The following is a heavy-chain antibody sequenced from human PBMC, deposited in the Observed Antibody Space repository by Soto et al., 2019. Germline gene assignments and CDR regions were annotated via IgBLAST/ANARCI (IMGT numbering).Heavy chain of an antibody. V-gene: IGHV1-2*04. J-gene: IGHJ6*02. CDR2: INPKSGGT. D-gene: IGHD2-8*01. Sequence: ASVKVSCKASRYSFTDYHIHWVRQAPGQGLEWLGRINPKSGGTSTAQKFQGWVTMTTDTSISTASMELTRLTSDDTAIYYCARGDSTDCSNGVCSFFYNHDMDVWGQGTTVTVSS. CDR1: RYSFTDYH. CDR3: ARGDSTDCSNGVCSFFYNHDMDV.